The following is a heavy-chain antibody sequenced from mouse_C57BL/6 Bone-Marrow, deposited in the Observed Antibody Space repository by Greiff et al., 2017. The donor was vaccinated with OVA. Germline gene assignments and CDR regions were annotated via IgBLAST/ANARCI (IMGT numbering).Heavy chain of an antibody. Sequence: VQLQQSGAELVMPGASVKLSCKASGYTFTSYWMHWVKQRPGQGLEWIGEIDPSDSYTNYNQKFKGKSTLTVDKSSSTAYMQLSSLTSEDSAVYYCARGIYYGNYYAMDYWGQGTSVTVSS. D-gene: IGHD2-1*01. J-gene: IGHJ4*01. CDR2: IDPSDSYT. V-gene: IGHV1-69*01. CDR1: GYTFTSYW. CDR3: ARGIYYGNYYAMDY.